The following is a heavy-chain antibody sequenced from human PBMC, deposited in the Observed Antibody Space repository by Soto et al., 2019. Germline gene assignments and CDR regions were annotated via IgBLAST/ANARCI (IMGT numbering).Heavy chain of an antibody. J-gene: IGHJ4*02. CDR3: ARGERRYYDSSGYTYYFDY. D-gene: IGHD3-22*01. CDR1: GGSISSYY. CDR2: IYYSGST. V-gene: IGHV4-59*01. Sequence: TSETLSLTCTVSGGSISSYYWSWIRQPPGKGLEWIGYIYYSGSTNYNPSLKSRVTISVDTSKNQFSLKLSSVTAADTVVYYCARGERRYYDSSGYTYYFDYWGQGTLVTVSS.